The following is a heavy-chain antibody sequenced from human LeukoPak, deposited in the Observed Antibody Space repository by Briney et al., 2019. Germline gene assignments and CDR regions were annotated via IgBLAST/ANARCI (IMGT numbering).Heavy chain of an antibody. CDR2: INSSGSTI. V-gene: IGHV3-11*01. D-gene: IGHD6-19*01. Sequence: NPSGTLTLYCAAYGFTFSDYYMSWIRQAPGKGLEWVSYINSSGSTIYYADSVKGRFTISRDNSKNTLYLQMNSLRAEDTAVYYCAKEDSSGWFDYWGQGTLVTVSS. CDR3: AKEDSSGWFDY. CDR1: GFTFSDYY. J-gene: IGHJ4*02.